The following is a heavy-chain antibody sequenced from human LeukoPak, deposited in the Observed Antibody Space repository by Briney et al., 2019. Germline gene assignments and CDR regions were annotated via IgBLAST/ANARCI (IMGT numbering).Heavy chain of an antibody. D-gene: IGHD5-24*01. V-gene: IGHV3-23*01. CDR1: GFTFSSYA. CDR2: ISGSGGST. J-gene: IGHJ4*02. Sequence: GSLRLSCAASGFTFSSYAMSWVRQAPGKGLEWVSAISGSGGSTYYADSVKGRFTISRDNSKNTLYLQMNSLRAEDTAVYYCAKVGDGYNDFDYWGQGTLVTVSS. CDR3: AKVGDGYNDFDY.